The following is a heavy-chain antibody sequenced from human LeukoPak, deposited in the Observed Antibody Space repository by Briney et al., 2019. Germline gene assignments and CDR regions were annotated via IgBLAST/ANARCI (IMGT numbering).Heavy chain of an antibody. J-gene: IGHJ5*02. V-gene: IGHV4-39*01. CDR3: ARHGSYHDILTDYGPSVRMWWFDP. D-gene: IGHD3-9*01. CDR2: IYYSGST. Sequence: SETLSLTCTVSGGSISSSSHYWGWIRQPPGKGLEWIGSIYYSGSTYYNPSLKSRVSMSVDTSKNQFSLKLSSVTAADTAVFYCARHGSYHDILTDYGPSVRMWWFDPWGQGTLVTFSS. CDR1: GGSISSSSHY.